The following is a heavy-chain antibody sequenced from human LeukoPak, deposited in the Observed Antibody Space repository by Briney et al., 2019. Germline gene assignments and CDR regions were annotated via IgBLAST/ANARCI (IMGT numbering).Heavy chain of an antibody. J-gene: IGHJ4*02. CDR3: ARIRNRPASGLPYFDS. D-gene: IGHD6-13*01. CDR2: IYNSGST. Sequence: SETLSLTCTVSNDSISTFYWSWVRQPPGKGLECIGYIYNSGSTDYNPSLKSRVTTSVDTSKNQFSLKLRSVSAADTAVYYCARIRNRPASGLPYFDSWGQGTLVTVSS. V-gene: IGHV4-59*01. CDR1: NDSISTFY.